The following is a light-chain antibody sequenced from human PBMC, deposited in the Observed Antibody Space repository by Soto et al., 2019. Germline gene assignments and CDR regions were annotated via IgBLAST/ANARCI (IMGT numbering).Light chain of an antibody. J-gene: IGKJ4*01. CDR2: DAS. CDR1: QDISNY. V-gene: IGKV1-33*01. CDR3: QQYDNLPLT. Sequence: DIQMTQSPSSLSASVEDRVTITCQASQDISNYLNWYQQKPGKAPKLLIYDASNLETGVPSRFSGSGSGTDFTFTISSLQAEDIATYYCQQYDNLPLTFGGGTKVEIK.